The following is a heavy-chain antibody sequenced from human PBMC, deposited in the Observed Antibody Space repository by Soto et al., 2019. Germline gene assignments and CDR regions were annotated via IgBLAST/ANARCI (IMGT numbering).Heavy chain of an antibody. CDR2: IFPDDSDT. D-gene: IGHD3-16*01. CDR1: GYNFASHW. J-gene: IGHJ4*02. Sequence: GESLKISCKGSGYNFASHWIGWVRQMPGKGLEWMGIIFPDDSDTRYSPSFQGHVTISVDKSISTAYVQWSSLKASDSAIYYCFRGGVTSRTFDYWGQGTLVTVSS. V-gene: IGHV5-51*01. CDR3: FRGGVTSRTFDY.